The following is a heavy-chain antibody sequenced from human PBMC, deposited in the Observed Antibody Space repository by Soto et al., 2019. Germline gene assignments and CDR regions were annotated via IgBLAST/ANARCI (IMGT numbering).Heavy chain of an antibody. V-gene: IGHV1-2*02. Sequence: KVSCKASGYTFTGHYIHWVRQAPEQGPEWMGEIGPESGATRYAQKFQGRVTMTRDMSITTVYMELNNLSPDDTAVYYCGRGRSGQIVVFYWGQGTPVTSPQ. CDR2: IGPESGAT. D-gene: IGHD5-12*01. CDR3: GRGRSGQIVVFY. CDR1: GYTFTGHY. J-gene: IGHJ4*02.